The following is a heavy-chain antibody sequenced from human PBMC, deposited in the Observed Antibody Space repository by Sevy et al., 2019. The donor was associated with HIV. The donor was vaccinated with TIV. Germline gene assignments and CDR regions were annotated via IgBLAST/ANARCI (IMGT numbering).Heavy chain of an antibody. CDR3: TTDSKKRGLSVLLDY. CDR1: GFTFSNAW. D-gene: IGHD3-10*01. V-gene: IGHV3-15*01. J-gene: IGHJ4*02. CDR2: IKSKTDGGTT. Sequence: GGSLRLSCAASGFTFSNAWMSWVRQAPGKGLEWVGRIKSKTDGGTTDYAAPGKGRFTISIDDSKNTLYLQMNSLKTADTAIYYCTTDSKKRGLSVLLDYWGQGTLVTVSS.